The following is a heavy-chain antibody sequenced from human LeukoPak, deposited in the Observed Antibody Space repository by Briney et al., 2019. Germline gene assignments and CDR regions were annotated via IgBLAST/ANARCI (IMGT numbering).Heavy chain of an antibody. CDR3: ARPSYCVADNCGYWLDP. J-gene: IGHJ5*02. CDR1: GYTFTKYL. D-gene: IGHD2-21*01. V-gene: IGHV1-46*01. Sequence: GASVKVSCKTSGYTFTKYLIHWVRQAPGQGLEWMGTINPQGDITNYAQRFQGRITLTEDTSTSTVYVELSSLTSEDTAVYYCARPSYCVADNCGYWLDPWGPGTLVTVSS. CDR2: INPQGDIT.